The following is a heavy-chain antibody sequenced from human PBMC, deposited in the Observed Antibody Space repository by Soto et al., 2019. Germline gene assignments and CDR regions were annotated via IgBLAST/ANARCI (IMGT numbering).Heavy chain of an antibody. J-gene: IGHJ6*02. D-gene: IGHD1-1*01. CDR3: ARDKTGTNYYNGLDV. Sequence: QVQLVQSGAEVKKPGSSVKVSCKSSGGTFNTYAITCVRQSPGQGLEWMGGIIPIFNTPNYAQRFQGRVTITADETTSTAYMELSSLRSEDTALYYCARDKTGTNYYNGLDVWGQGTTVTVSS. CDR1: GGTFNTYA. V-gene: IGHV1-69*12. CDR2: IIPIFNTP.